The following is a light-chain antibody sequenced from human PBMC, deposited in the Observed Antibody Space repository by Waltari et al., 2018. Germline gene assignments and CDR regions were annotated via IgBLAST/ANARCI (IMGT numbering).Light chain of an antibody. CDR1: SSNLASNS. V-gene: IGLV1-47*02. J-gene: IGLJ2*01. Sequence: QSVLTQPPSASGTPGPTVTISCSGSSSNLASNSVYLYQQLPGTAPKLLIYSNKQRPSGVPDRFPGSKSGTSASLAISGLRSEDEADYYCAAWDDSLSGRVFGGGTKLTVL. CDR2: SNK. CDR3: AAWDDSLSGRV.